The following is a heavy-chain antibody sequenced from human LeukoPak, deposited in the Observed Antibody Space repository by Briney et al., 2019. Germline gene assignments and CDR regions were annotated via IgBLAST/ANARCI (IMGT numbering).Heavy chain of an antibody. Sequence: PGGSLRLSCAASGFTFSNYWMSWVRQAPGKGLEWVANIKQDGDEKDYVDSVKGRFTISRDNAKSSLYLQMNSLRAEDTAVYYCARDGPHAFYDSSGYYWEYWGQGTLVTVSS. D-gene: IGHD3-22*01. J-gene: IGHJ4*02. CDR2: IKQDGDEK. V-gene: IGHV3-7*01. CDR3: ARDGPHAFYDSSGYYWEY. CDR1: GFTFSNYW.